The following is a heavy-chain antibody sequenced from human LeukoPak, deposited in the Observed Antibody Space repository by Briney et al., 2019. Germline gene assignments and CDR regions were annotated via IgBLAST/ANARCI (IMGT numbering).Heavy chain of an antibody. V-gene: IGHV1-3*03. CDR3: TRSRFGELWFDY. D-gene: IGHD3-10*01. J-gene: IGHJ4*02. CDR1: GYTFTNYA. Sequence: ASVKVSCKASGYTFTNYAVRWVRQAPGQRLEWMGWINAGNGNTKYSQEFQGRVTITRDTSASTAYMELSSLRSEDMAMYYCTRSRFGELWFDYWGQGTLVTVSS. CDR2: INAGNGNT.